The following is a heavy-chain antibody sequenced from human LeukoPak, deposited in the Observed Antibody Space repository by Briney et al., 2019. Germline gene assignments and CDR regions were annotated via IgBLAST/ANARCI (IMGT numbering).Heavy chain of an antibody. CDR2: ISGGGGGT. V-gene: IGHV3-23*01. CDR3: AKGSPPFDY. CDR1: GFTFSTYA. J-gene: IGHJ4*02. Sequence: GGSLRLSCAASGFTFSTYAMSWVRQAPGKGLEWVSSISGGGGGTYYADSVKGRFTISRDNSKNTLYLQMNSLRAEDTAVYYCAKGSPPFDYWGLGTLVTVSS.